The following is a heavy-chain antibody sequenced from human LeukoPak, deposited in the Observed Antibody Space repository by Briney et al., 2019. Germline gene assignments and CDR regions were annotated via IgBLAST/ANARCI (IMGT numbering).Heavy chain of an antibody. CDR3: ARVGRGYSFKVYYFDY. CDR1: GFTFSDYA. Sequence: GGSLRLSCAASGFTFSDYAIHWVRQAPGKGLEWVAVISYDGSNKFYADSVKGRFTISRDNSNNTLCLQMNSLRAEDTAVYYCARVGRGYSFKVYYFDYWGQGTLVTVSS. J-gene: IGHJ4*02. V-gene: IGHV3-30*04. D-gene: IGHD5-18*01. CDR2: ISYDGSNK.